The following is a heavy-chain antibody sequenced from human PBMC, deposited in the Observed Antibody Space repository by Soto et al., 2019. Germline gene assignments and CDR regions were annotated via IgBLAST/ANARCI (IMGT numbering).Heavy chain of an antibody. CDR2: ISSSSSYI. Sequence: GGSLRLSCATSGFTFSSYNIELVRQAPGKGLEWVSSISSSSSYIYYADSVKGRFTISRDNAKNSLYLQMNSLRAEDTAVYYCARDNYRFHMDVWGQGTTVTVSS. CDR1: GFTFSSYN. D-gene: IGHD4-4*01. V-gene: IGHV3-21*01. CDR3: ARDNYRFHMDV. J-gene: IGHJ6*02.